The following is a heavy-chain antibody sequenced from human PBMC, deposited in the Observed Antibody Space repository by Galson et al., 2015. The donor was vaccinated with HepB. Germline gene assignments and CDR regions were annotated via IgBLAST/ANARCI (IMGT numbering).Heavy chain of an antibody. V-gene: IGHV3-21*01. D-gene: IGHD3-22*01. Sequence: SLRLSCAASGFTFSSYSMNWVRQAPGKGLEWVSSISSSSSYIYYADSVKGRFTISRDNAKNSLYLQMNSLRAEDTAVYYCARDRDYYDSSGYQYYFDYWGQGTLVTVSS. J-gene: IGHJ4*02. CDR2: ISSSSSYI. CDR1: GFTFSSYS. CDR3: ARDRDYYDSSGYQYYFDY.